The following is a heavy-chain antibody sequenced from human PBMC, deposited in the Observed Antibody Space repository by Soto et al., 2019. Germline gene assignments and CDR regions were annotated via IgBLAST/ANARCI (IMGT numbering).Heavy chain of an antibody. CDR2: INHSGST. D-gene: IGHD3-10*01. J-gene: IGHJ4*02. CDR3: ARAYYYGSGSYYTPVPFDY. V-gene: IGHV4-34*01. Sequence: SELLSLTCAVYGWSFSGYYWSWIRQPPGKGLEWIGEINHSGSTNYNPSLKSRVTISVDTSKNQFSLKLSSVTAADTAVYYCARAYYYGSGSYYTPVPFDYWGQGTLVTVSS. CDR1: GWSFSGYY.